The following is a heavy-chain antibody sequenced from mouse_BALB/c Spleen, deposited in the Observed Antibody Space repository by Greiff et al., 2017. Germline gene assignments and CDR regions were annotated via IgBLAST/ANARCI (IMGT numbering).Heavy chain of an antibody. CDR1: GFSLSRYS. Sequence: QVQLKESGPGLVAPSQSLSITCTVSGFSLSRYSVHWVRQPPGKGLEWLGMIWGGGSTDYNSALKSRLSISKDNSKSQVFLKMNSLQTDDTAMYYCAREVYYGSAWFAYWGQGTLVTVSA. D-gene: IGHD1-1*01. V-gene: IGHV2-6-4*01. J-gene: IGHJ3*01. CDR2: IWGGGST. CDR3: AREVYYGSAWFAY.